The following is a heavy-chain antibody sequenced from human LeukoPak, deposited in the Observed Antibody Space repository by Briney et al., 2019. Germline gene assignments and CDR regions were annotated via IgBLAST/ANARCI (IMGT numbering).Heavy chain of an antibody. D-gene: IGHD6-13*01. V-gene: IGHV5-51*01. CDR2: IYPDDSDT. J-gene: IGHJ5*02. Sequence: KHGESLKISCKGSGYSFNNYWVGWVRQMPGKGLEWMGIIYPDDSDTRYSPSFQGQVTIPVDKSIRTAYLEWSSLKASDTAMYFCARLGGYSRSFDPWGQGTLVTVSS. CDR1: GYSFNNYW. CDR3: ARLGGYSRSFDP.